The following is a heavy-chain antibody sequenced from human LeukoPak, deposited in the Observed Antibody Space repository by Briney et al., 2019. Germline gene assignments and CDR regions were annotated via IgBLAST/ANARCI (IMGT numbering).Heavy chain of an antibody. CDR1: GFTFSSYA. Sequence: GSLRLSCAASGFTFSSYAMSWVRQAPGKGLEWVSAISGSGGSTYYADSVKGRFTISRDNSKNTLYLQMNSLRAEDTAVYYCAKDRIVVVPAAIPFDYWGQGTLVTVSS. V-gene: IGHV3-23*01. J-gene: IGHJ4*02. CDR3: AKDRIVVVPAAIPFDY. D-gene: IGHD2-2*02. CDR2: ISGSGGST.